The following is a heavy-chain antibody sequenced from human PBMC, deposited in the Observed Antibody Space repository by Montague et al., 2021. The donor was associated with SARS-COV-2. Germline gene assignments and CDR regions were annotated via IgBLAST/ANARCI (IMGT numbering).Heavy chain of an antibody. J-gene: IGHJ4*02. Sequence: SETLSLTCTVSGGSISSSSYFWGWIRQPPGKLLGWIGSIHYSGSTYYNPSINSRAIISVDTTKNPFSLKLSSVTAADTAVLYCARKASRGLTMFGVVTASYYFDYWGQGTLVTVSS. CDR3: ARKASRGLTMFGVVTASYYFDY. V-gene: IGHV4-39*01. CDR1: GGSISSSSYF. D-gene: IGHD3-3*01. CDR2: IHYSGST.